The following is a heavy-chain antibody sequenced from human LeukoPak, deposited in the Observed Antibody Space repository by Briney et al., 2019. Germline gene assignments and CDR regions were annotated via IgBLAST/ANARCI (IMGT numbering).Heavy chain of an antibody. CDR3: ARWRQGVRKRAFGI. D-gene: IGHD1-14*01. CDR1: GFTFSSYA. CDR2: IGTAGDT. Sequence: PGGSLRLSCAASGFTFSSYAMSWVRQATGKGLECVSAIGTAGDTYYPGSVKGRFTISRENAKNSLYLQMNRLRAGDTAVYYCARWRQGVRKRAFGIWGQGTMVTVSS. V-gene: IGHV3-13*01. J-gene: IGHJ3*02.